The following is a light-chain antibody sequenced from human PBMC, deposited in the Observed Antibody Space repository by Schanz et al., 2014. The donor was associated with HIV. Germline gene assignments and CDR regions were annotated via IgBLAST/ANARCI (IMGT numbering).Light chain of an antibody. J-gene: IGKJ1*01. CDR2: GAS. CDR3: LQRTNWPWT. V-gene: IGKV3D-20*02. Sequence: EIVLTQSPGTLSLSPGERATLSCRASQSLSDRYLAWYQQKPGQAPRLLLYGASSRATGIPDRFSGSGSGTDFTLTISRVEPEDFAVYYCLQRTNWPWTFGQGTKVEIK. CDR1: QSLSDRY.